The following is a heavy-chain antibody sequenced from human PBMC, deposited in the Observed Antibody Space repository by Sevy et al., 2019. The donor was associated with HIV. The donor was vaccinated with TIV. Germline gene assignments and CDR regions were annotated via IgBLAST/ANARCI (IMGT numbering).Heavy chain of an antibody. J-gene: IGHJ6*02. CDR2: LIGGGSRT. D-gene: IGHD2-8*02. CDR3: AKRRVQSGLSGGGANYGMDV. V-gene: IGHV3-23*01. CDR1: GFPFSNYA. Sequence: GGSLRLSCAASGFPFSNYAMSWVRQAPGKGLEWVSTLIGGGSRTYYADSVTGRFIISRYNSRNTLYLQMTSLRAEDTAIYYCAKRRVQSGLSGGGANYGMDVCGRGTTVTVSS.